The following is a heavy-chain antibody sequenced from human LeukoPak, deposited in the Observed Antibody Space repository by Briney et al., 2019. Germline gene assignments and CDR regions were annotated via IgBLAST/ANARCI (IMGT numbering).Heavy chain of an antibody. Sequence: GGSLRFYCAASGFTFSSYTMHRVRQAQGKGLEWLAVISSDGSNKYYADCLMRRFTISRDNSKNTRYLQMNSLRAEDTAVYYCAREYIAVAAYFDYWGQGTLVTVSS. J-gene: IGHJ4*02. CDR2: ISSDGSNK. CDR1: GFTFSSYT. D-gene: IGHD6-19*01. CDR3: AREYIAVAAYFDY. V-gene: IGHV3-30-3*01.